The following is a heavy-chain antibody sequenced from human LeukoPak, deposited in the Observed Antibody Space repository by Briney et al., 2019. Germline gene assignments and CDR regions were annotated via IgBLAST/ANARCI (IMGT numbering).Heavy chain of an antibody. V-gene: IGHV3-21*04. J-gene: IGHJ4*02. CDR3: AKAEPFSKAPDY. D-gene: IGHD1-14*01. CDR2: ISSSSSYI. CDR1: GFTFSSYS. Sequence: AGGSLRLSCAASGFTFSSYSMNWVRQAPGKGLEWVSSISSSSSYIYYADSVKGRFTISRDNSKNTLYLQMNSLRAEDTAVYYCAKAEPFSKAPDYWGQGTLVTVSS.